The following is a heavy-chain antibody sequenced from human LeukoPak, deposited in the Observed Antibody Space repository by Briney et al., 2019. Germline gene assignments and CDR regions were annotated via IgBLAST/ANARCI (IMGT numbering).Heavy chain of an antibody. D-gene: IGHD3-22*01. Sequence: SETLSLTCTVSGGSISSTSYHWDWIRQPPGKGLEWIGNIYYSGSTFYNPSLKSRVTISIDSSKSQFSLRLRSVTAADTAFCYCARASILVSSGYPLDYWAQGTLVTVSS. CDR3: ARASILVSSGYPLDY. CDR2: IYYSGST. V-gene: IGHV4-39*07. CDR1: GGSISSTSYH. J-gene: IGHJ4*02.